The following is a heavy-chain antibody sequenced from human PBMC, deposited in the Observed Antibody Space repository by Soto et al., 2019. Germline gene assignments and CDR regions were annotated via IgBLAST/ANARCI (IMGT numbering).Heavy chain of an antibody. Sequence: GGSLRLSCAASGFTFSSYGMHWVRQAPGKGLEWVAVISYDGSNKYYADSVKGRFTISRDNSKNTLYLQMNSLRAEDTAVYYCAKERVAAAAKGGDYWGQGTLVTVSS. J-gene: IGHJ4*02. CDR1: GFTFSSYG. V-gene: IGHV3-30*18. CDR2: ISYDGSNK. D-gene: IGHD6-13*01. CDR3: AKERVAAAAKGGDY.